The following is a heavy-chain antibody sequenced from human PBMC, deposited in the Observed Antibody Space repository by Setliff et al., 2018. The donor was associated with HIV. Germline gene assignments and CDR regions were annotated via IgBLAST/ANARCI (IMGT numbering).Heavy chain of an antibody. J-gene: IGHJ6*03. V-gene: IGHV4-59*12. Sequence: LTCTISGGSISSYYWSWIRQPPGKGLEWIGNIHSSGSTNYNPSLTSRVTISVDTSKNQFSLRLSSVTAADTAVYYCAREGFYNSYYYYMDVWGIGTTVTVSS. D-gene: IGHD2-2*02. CDR2: IHSSGST. CDR3: AREGFYNSYYYYMDV. CDR1: GGSISSYY.